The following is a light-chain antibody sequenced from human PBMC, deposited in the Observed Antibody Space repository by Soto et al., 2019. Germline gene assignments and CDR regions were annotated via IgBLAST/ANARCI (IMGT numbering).Light chain of an antibody. Sequence: QSVLAQSASASGSPGQSITISCTGTSRDVERYNYVSWYRQHPGRAPKLMIYDVSNRPSGVSNRFSGSKSGNTASLTISGLQAEDEADYYCSSYTRSSTYVFGTGTKVTVL. V-gene: IGLV2-14*01. CDR2: DVS. J-gene: IGLJ1*01. CDR1: SRDVERYNY. CDR3: SSYTRSSTYV.